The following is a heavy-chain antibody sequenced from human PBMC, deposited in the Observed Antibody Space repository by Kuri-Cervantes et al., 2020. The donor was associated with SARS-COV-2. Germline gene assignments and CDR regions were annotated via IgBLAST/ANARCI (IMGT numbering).Heavy chain of an antibody. CDR1: GITFSSYA. CDR2: ITDDGGST. Sequence: LSLTCAASGITFSSYAMSWVRQAPGKGLEWVSAITDDGGSTYHAGSVKGRFTISRDNSKTTLFLQMNSLRAEDTVVYHCVKGSAASRPYYFDSWGQGTLVTVSS. CDR3: VKGSAASRPYYFDS. D-gene: IGHD3-10*01. V-gene: IGHV3-23*01. J-gene: IGHJ4*02.